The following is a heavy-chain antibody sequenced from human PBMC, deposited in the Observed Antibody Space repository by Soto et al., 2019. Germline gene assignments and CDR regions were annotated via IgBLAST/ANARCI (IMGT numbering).Heavy chain of an antibody. Sequence: EVQLVESGGGLVQPGGSLRLSCAASGFTFNSYWMHWVRQAPGKGLVWVSRINRDGSSTYYADSVKGRFTISRDNAKNTLYPQMNRLRAEDTAVYYCATHLPHYWGQGTLVTVSS. J-gene: IGHJ4*02. CDR3: ATHLPHY. CDR2: INRDGSST. V-gene: IGHV3-74*01. CDR1: GFTFNSYW.